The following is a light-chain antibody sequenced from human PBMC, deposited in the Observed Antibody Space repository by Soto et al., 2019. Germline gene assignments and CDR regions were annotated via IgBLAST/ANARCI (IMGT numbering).Light chain of an antibody. V-gene: IGKV3-20*01. CDR2: GAS. CDR1: QSISSN. Sequence: TQSPSTLSASVGDRVTITCRASQSISSNLAWHQQKPGQTPRLLVYGASNRATGIPDRFSGSGSGTDFTLTISRLEPEDFAVYYCQQHGSSPITFGQGTRLEIK. J-gene: IGKJ5*01. CDR3: QQHGSSPIT.